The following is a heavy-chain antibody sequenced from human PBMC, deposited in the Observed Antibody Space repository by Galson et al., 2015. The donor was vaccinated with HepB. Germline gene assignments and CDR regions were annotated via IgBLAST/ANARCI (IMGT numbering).Heavy chain of an antibody. CDR1: GYTFTGYY. D-gene: IGHD2-21*02. Sequence: SVKVSCKASGYTFTGYYMHWVRQAPGQGLEWMGWINPNSGGTNYAQKFQGRVTMTRDTSITTAYMELSRLRSDDTAVYCCARGPRYIVVVTAILAPWGQGTLVTVSS. J-gene: IGHJ5*02. CDR2: INPNSGGT. V-gene: IGHV1-2*02. CDR3: ARGPRYIVVVTAILAP.